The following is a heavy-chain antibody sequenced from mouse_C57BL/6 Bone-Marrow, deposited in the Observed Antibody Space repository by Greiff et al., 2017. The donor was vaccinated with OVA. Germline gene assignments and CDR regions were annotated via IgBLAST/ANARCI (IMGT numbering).Heavy chain of an antibody. V-gene: IGHV5-4*03. J-gene: IGHJ3*01. Sequence: EVKLMESGGGLVKPGGSLKLSCAASGFTFSSYAMSWVRQTPEKRLEWVATISDGGSYTYYPDNVKGRFTISRDNAKNNLYLQMSHLKSEDTAMYYCARVTTVGFAYWGQGTLVTVSA. CDR2: ISDGGSYT. D-gene: IGHD1-1*01. CDR3: ARVTTVGFAY. CDR1: GFTFSSYA.